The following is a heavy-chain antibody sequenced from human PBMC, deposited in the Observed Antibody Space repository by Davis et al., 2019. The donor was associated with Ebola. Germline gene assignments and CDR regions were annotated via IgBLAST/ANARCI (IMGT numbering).Heavy chain of an antibody. V-gene: IGHV3-11*01. CDR2: ISSSGSTI. J-gene: IGHJ5*02. Sequence: PGGSLRLSCAASGFTFSAYYMSWIRQAPGKGLEWVSYISSSGSTIYYADSVKGRFTISRDNAKNSLYLQMNSLRAEDTAVYYCARDTTVTTGWFDPWGQGTLVTVSS. CDR3: ARDTTVTTGWFDP. D-gene: IGHD4-17*01. CDR1: GFTFSAYY.